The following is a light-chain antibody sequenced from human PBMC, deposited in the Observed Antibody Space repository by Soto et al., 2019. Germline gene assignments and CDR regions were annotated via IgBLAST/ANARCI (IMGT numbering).Light chain of an antibody. CDR2: DTS. CDR3: QQHNTVPLT. J-gene: IGKJ4*01. V-gene: IGKV1-33*01. Sequence: DIEMTQSPSSLSASVGDRVIITCQASQDISNYLNWYQEKPGRVPKLLIYDTSNLQTGFPSRFSGSGSGTDFTFTITNLQPEDIATYYCQQHNTVPLTFGGGTKVEIK. CDR1: QDISNY.